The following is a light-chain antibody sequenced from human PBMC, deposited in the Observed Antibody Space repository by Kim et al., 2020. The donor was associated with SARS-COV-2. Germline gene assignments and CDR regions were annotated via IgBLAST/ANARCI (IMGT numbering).Light chain of an antibody. CDR3: QQYYGVAIT. V-gene: IGKV1-NL1*01. J-gene: IGKJ5*01. CDR1: QDITKS. CDR2: DAS. Sequence: DIQMTQSPSSLSASVGDRVTITCRASQDITKSLAWYHQKAGKAPNLLLFDASSLHTGVPSRFSGSGSGSEYTLTISGLQTEDFGTYYCQQYYGVAITFGQGTRLEIK.